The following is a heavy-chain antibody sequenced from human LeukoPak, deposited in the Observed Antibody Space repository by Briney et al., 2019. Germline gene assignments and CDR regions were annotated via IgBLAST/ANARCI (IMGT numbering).Heavy chain of an antibody. Sequence: SETLSLTCTVSGGSISSYYWSWIRQPPGKGLEWIGNIYYSESTNYNPSLKSRVTISVDTSKNQFSLKLSSVTAADTAVYYCARGRWQCDYWGQGTLVTVSS. V-gene: IGHV4-59*01. D-gene: IGHD4-23*01. CDR2: IYYSEST. CDR1: GGSISSYY. J-gene: IGHJ4*02. CDR3: ARGRWQCDY.